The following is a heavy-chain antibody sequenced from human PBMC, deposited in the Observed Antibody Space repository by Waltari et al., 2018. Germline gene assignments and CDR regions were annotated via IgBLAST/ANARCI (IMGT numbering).Heavy chain of an antibody. CDR1: GYTFTSYG. Sequence: QVQLVQSGAEVKKPGDSVKVSCKASGYTFTSYGISWVRQSPGQGLEWMGWISAYNGNTNYAQKLQGRVTMTTDTSTSTAYMELRSLRSDDTAVYYCARTLGYCTNGVCYSSGAGYGMDVWGQGTTVTVSS. CDR3: ARTLGYCTNGVCYSSGAGYGMDV. CDR2: ISAYNGNT. J-gene: IGHJ6*02. D-gene: IGHD2-8*01. V-gene: IGHV1-18*01.